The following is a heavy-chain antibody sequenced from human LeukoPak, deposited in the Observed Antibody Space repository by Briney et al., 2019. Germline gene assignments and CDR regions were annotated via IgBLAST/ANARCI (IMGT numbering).Heavy chain of an antibody. J-gene: IGHJ4*02. CDR3: ARSRSSGYYLFDY. D-gene: IGHD3-22*01. CDR2: INPSGGST. Sequence: ASVKVSCKASGYTFTSYYMHWVRQAPGQGLEWMGIINPSGGSTSYAQKFQGRVTMTSDTPTTTVYMELSSLRSDDTAVYYCARSRSSGYYLFDYWGQGTLVTVSS. V-gene: IGHV1-46*01. CDR1: GYTFTSYY.